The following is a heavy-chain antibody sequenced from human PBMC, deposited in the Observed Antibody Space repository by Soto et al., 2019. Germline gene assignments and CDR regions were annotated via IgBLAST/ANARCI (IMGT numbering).Heavy chain of an antibody. D-gene: IGHD3-10*01. CDR3: ARATKRFGELCWFDP. V-gene: IGHV4-31*03. CDR1: GGSISSGGYY. Sequence: TLSLTCTVSGGSISSGGYYWSWIRQHPGKGLEWIGYIYYSGSTYYNPSLKSRVTISVDTSKNQFSLKLSSVTAADTAVYYCARATKRFGELCWFDPWGQGTLVTVSS. CDR2: IYYSGST. J-gene: IGHJ5*02.